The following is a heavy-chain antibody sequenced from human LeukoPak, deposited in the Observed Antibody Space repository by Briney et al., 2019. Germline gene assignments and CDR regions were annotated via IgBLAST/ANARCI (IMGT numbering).Heavy chain of an antibody. V-gene: IGHV4-38-2*02. CDR3: ARDADTSMAWYY. Sequence: SETLSLTCTVSNSSVTSGYYWGWIRQPPGKGLEWIGSSYHTGSPYYNPSLKSRVTISVDTSKNRFSLNMRSVTAADTAVYYCARDADTSMAWYYRGQGTLVTVSS. J-gene: IGHJ4*02. D-gene: IGHD5-18*01. CDR1: NSSVTSGYY. CDR2: SYHTGSP.